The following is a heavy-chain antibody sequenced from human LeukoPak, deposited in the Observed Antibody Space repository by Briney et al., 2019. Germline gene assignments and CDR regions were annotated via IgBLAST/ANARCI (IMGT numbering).Heavy chain of an antibody. J-gene: IGHJ4*02. D-gene: IGHD2-2*01. Sequence: PGGSLRLSCAASGFTFSSHSMNWVRQAPGKGLEWVSSISSSYYIHYADSVKGRFTISRDDAKNSLYLQMNNLRAEDTAVYYCARAGLYQLLWAFDYWGQGNLVTVSS. CDR3: ARAGLYQLLWAFDY. CDR2: ISSSYYI. V-gene: IGHV3-21*01. CDR1: GFTFSSHS.